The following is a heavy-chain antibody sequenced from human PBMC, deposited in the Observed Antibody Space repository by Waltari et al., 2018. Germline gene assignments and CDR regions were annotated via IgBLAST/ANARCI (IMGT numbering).Heavy chain of an antibody. J-gene: IGHJ4*02. Sequence: QVQLVQSGAEVKKPGASVKVSCQASGYTFTGYHMPWVGQAPGQGLEWMGWINPNSGGTNYAQKFQGRVTMTRDTSISTAYMELSRLRSDDTAVNYCARARMATITWGFDYWGQGTLVTVSS. CDR3: ARARMATITWGFDY. CDR1: GYTFTGYH. D-gene: IGHD5-12*01. V-gene: IGHV1-2*02. CDR2: INPNSGGT.